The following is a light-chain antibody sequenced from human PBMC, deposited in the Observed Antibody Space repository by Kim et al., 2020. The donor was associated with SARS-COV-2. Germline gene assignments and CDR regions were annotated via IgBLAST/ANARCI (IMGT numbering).Light chain of an antibody. J-gene: IGLJ3*02. Sequence: GQGVTISCPGTRSNVGSNTVSWYQQLPGAAPKLLIYNNDRRPSGVPDRFSGSKSGTSASLAISGLQSEDEADFYCASWDDSLNGILFGGGTQLTVL. V-gene: IGLV1-44*01. CDR2: NND. CDR1: RSNVGSNT. CDR3: ASWDDSLNGIL.